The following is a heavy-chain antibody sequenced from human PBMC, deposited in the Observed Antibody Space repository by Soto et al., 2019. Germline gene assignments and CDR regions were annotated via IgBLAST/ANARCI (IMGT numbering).Heavy chain of an antibody. V-gene: IGHV1-18*01. CDR2: ISAYNGKT. J-gene: IGHJ5*02. CDR3: ATSWERRLDP. CDR1: GYTFNG. Sequence: QVQLVQSGAEVKKPGGSVKVSCKASGYTFNGISWVRQAPGQGLEWMGWISAYNGKTNYPQKFQGRVTMTTDTSTSTAYMELRRLRSDDTVVYYCATSWERRLDPWGQGTLVTVSS. D-gene: IGHD1-26*01.